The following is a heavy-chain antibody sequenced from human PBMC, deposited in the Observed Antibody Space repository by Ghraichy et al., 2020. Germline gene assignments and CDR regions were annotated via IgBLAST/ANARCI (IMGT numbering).Heavy chain of an antibody. Sequence: GGSLRLSCAASGFTFSSYAMSWVRQAPGKGLEWVSAISGSGGSTYYADSVKGRFTISRDNSKNTLYLQMNSLRAEDTAVYYCAKPVDYYDSSGYYDFILVGLGFDYWGQGTLVTVSS. CDR2: ISGSGGST. V-gene: IGHV3-23*01. J-gene: IGHJ4*02. CDR1: GFTFSSYA. D-gene: IGHD3-22*01. CDR3: AKPVDYYDSSGYYDFILVGLGFDY.